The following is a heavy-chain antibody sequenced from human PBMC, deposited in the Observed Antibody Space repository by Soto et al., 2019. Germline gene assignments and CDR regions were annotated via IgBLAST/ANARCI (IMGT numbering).Heavy chain of an antibody. CDR1: GGSISSSSYY. CDR3: ARQAKYYYGSGSYYNGDY. J-gene: IGHJ4*02. D-gene: IGHD3-10*01. V-gene: IGHV4-39*01. CDR2: IYYSGST. Sequence: SETLSLTCTVSGGSISSSSYYWGWIRQPPGKGLEWIGSIYYSGSTYYNPSLKSRVTISIDTSKNQFSLKLSSVTAADTAVYYCARQAKYYYGSGSYYNGDYWGQGTLVTV.